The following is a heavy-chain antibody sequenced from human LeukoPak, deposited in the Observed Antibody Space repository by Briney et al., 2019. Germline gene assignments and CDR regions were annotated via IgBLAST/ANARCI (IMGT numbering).Heavy chain of an antibody. D-gene: IGHD2-2*01. CDR3: ARDTYQPGRIDC. CDR2: INDVSGDI. CDR1: EFTFSLYA. Sequence: GGSLRLSCAASEFTFSLYAMNWVRQAPGKGLEWVSYINDVSGDIHYADSVKGRFTISRDNAKNTLYLLMNSLRAEDTAVYYCARDTYQPGRIDCWGQGTLVIVSS. J-gene: IGHJ4*02. V-gene: IGHV3-21*05.